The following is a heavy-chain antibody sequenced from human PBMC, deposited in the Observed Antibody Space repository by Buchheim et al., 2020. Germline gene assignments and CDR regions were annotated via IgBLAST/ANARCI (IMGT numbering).Heavy chain of an antibody. D-gene: IGHD3-22*01. J-gene: IGHJ4*02. CDR1: GFTFSSYW. CDR3: ARDGGYYYDSSGYLY. V-gene: IGHV3-7*01. Sequence: EVQLVESGGGLVQPGGSLRLSCAASGFTFSSYWMSWVRQAPGKGLEWVANIKQDGSEKYYVDSVKGRFTISRDNAKNSMYLQRNSLRAEDTAVYYCARDGGYYYDSSGYLYWGQGTL. CDR2: IKQDGSEK.